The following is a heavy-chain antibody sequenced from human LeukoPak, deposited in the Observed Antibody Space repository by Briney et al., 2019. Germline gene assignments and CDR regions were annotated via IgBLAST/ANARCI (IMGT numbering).Heavy chain of an antibody. D-gene: IGHD3-10*01. CDR1: GFAFDDYA. V-gene: IGHV3-9*01. Sequence: AGGSLRLSCAASGFAFDDYAMHWVRQAPGKGLEWVSGISWNSGSIGYADSVKGRFTISRDNAKNSLYLQMNSLRAEDTALYYCAKDIRRFGELLHGMDVWGQGTTVTVSS. CDR3: AKDIRRFGELLHGMDV. J-gene: IGHJ6*02. CDR2: ISWNSGSI.